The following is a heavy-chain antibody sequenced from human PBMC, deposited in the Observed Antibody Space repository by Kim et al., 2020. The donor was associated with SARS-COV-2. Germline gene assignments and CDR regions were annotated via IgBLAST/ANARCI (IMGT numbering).Heavy chain of an antibody. CDR1: GFILSSHD. CDR3: VRGSHQGYFDL. CDR2: IGTASDP. V-gene: IGHV3-13*05. Sequence: GGSLRLTCKASGFILSSHDMHWVRQNTGKRLEWECVSSIGTASDPYYPDSVRGRFTISRENVKQSLYLQMNSLRAGDTAVYFCVRGSHQGYFDLWGRGTLVTVSS. J-gene: IGHJ2*01.